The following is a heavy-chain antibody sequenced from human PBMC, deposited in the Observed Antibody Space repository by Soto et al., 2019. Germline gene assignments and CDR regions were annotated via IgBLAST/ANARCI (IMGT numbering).Heavy chain of an antibody. CDR1: DGSISNNHC. CDR3: ARRRITTFGVVITGYGMDV. Sequence: PSETLSLTCAVSDGSISNNHCWNWVRQPPGKGLEWIGEIYHSGTANYNPSLNSRVTISVDKSNNQFSLTLNSVTAADTAVYYCARRRITTFGVVITGYGMDVWGQGTTVTVSS. D-gene: IGHD3-3*01. CDR2: IYHSGTA. J-gene: IGHJ6*02. V-gene: IGHV4-4*02.